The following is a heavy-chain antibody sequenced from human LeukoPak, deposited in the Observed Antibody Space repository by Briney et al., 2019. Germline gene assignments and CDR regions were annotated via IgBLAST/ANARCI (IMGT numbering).Heavy chain of an antibody. J-gene: IGHJ4*02. CDR1: GFTFDDYA. Sequence: GGSLRLSFAASGFTFDDYAMHWVRQAPGKGLEWVSLISWNGGSTGYADSVKGRFTISRDNAKNSLYLQMNSLRAEDTALYYCARAHYYDILTGYYFDYWGQGTLVTVSS. CDR2: ISWNGGST. D-gene: IGHD3-9*01. CDR3: ARAHYYDILTGYYFDY. V-gene: IGHV3-20*03.